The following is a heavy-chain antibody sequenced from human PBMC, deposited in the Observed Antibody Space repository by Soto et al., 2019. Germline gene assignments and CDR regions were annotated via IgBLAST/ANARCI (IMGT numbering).Heavy chain of an antibody. CDR1: GYTFTSYG. CDR2: ISAYNGNT. V-gene: IGHV1-18*01. Sequence: GASVKVSCKASGYTFTSYGIIWVRQAPGQGLEWMGWISAYNGNTNYAQKLQRRVTMTTDTSTSTAHMELRTLTSDDTAVYDCARDHGDWQHWGKETLFTVPS. D-gene: IGHD4-17*01. J-gene: IGHJ1*01. CDR3: ARDHGDWQH.